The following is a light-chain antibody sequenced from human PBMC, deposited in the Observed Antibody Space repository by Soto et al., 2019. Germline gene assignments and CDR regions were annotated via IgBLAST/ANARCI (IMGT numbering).Light chain of an antibody. J-gene: IGLJ3*02. CDR1: SRDVGGYNY. V-gene: IGLV2-14*01. Sequence: QSALTQPASVSGSPGKSITISCTGNSRDVGGYNYVSWYQQHPGKAPKLMIYEVSNRPSGVSNRFSGSKSGNTASLTISWLQAEDEADYYCSSYTSSSTWVFGGGTKLTVL. CDR2: EVS. CDR3: SSYTSSSTWV.